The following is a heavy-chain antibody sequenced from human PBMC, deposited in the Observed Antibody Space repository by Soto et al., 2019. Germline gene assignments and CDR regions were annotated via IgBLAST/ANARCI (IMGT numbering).Heavy chain of an antibody. Sequence: QITLRESGPALVKPTQTLTLTCTFSGFSLSTNGVAVGWIRQPPGKALEWLALMFWDDDARYSPSLKSRLTLTKHTSNTQVVLIMTNMAPVDTGTYYCNHTSGHSSTGADNWGQGTQVTVSS. CDR3: NHTSGHSSTGADN. D-gene: IGHD6-19*01. V-gene: IGHV2-5*02. J-gene: IGHJ4*02. CDR2: MFWDDDA. CDR1: GFSLSTNGVA.